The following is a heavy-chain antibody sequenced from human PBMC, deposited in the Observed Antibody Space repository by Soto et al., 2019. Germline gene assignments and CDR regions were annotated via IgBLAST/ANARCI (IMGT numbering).Heavy chain of an antibody. CDR1: GYIFTSYY. CDR3: SRVDPGETSPFDH. Sequence: ASVKVSCKASGYIFTSYYIHWVRQAPGQGLEWMGWINPFDRSRMFAQSIQGRVTMTRDTSTSTVYTEVSSLRSEDTAVYYCSRVDPGETSPFDHWGQGTLVTVSS. D-gene: IGHD3-10*01. J-gene: IGHJ4*02. V-gene: IGHV1-46*03. CDR2: INPFDRSR.